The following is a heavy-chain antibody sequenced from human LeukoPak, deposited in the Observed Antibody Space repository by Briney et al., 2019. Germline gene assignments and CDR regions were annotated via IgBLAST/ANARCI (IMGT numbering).Heavy chain of an antibody. CDR1: GGSISSGGYS. Sequence: KPSQTLSLTCAVSGGSISSGGYSWSWIRQPPGKCLEWIGYIYHSGSTYYNPSLKSRVTISVDRSKNQFSLKLSSVTAADTAVYYCARGRVLVYYGMDVWGQGTTVTVSS. D-gene: IGHD2-15*01. J-gene: IGHJ6*02. V-gene: IGHV4-30-2*01. CDR2: IYHSGST. CDR3: ARGRVLVYYGMDV.